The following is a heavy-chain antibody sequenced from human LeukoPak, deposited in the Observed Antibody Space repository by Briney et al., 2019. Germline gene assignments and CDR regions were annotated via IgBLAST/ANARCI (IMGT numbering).Heavy chain of an antibody. Sequence: QPGGSLRLSCAASGFTFSSYWMHWVRQAPGKGLVWVSRINSDGSSTSYADSVKGRFTISRDNAKNTLYLQMNSLRAEDTAVYYCAKPKYSGTYGGFDYWGQGTLVTVSS. CDR3: AKPKYSGTYGGFDY. J-gene: IGHJ4*02. CDR1: GFTFSSYW. CDR2: INSDGSST. V-gene: IGHV3-74*01. D-gene: IGHD1-26*01.